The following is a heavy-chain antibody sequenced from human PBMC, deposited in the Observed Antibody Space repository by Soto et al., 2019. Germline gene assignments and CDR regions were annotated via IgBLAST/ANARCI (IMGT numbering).Heavy chain of an antibody. CDR3: AMIGDCTNGVCYNFIDY. V-gene: IGHV1-18*01. J-gene: IGHJ4*02. CDR2: ISAYNGNT. D-gene: IGHD2-8*01. Sequence: QVQLVQSGAEVKKPGASVKVSCKASGYTFTSYGISWVRQAPGQGLEWMGWISAYNGNTNYAQKLQGRVTMTTDTSTSTAYMELRSLRYDDTAVYYCAMIGDCTNGVCYNFIDYWGQGTLVTVSS. CDR1: GYTFTSYG.